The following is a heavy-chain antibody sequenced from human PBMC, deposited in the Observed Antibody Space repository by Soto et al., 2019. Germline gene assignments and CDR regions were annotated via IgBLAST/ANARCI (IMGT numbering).Heavy chain of an antibody. D-gene: IGHD1-26*01. V-gene: IGHV4-31*03. CDR1: GGSISSGGYY. Sequence: SETLSLTCIVSGGSISSGGYYWSWIRQHPGKGLEWIGYIYYSGSIYYNPSLKSRVTISVDTSKNQFSLKLSSVTAADTAVYYCARLGRWETNSWGQGTLVTVSS. CDR3: ARLGRWETNS. J-gene: IGHJ4*02. CDR2: IYYSGSI.